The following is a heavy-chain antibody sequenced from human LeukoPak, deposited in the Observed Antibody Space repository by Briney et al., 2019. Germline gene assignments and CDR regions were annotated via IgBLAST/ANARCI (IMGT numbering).Heavy chain of an antibody. CDR1: GYSFTRYW. CDR2: IYPVDSDT. Sequence: GESLKISCKASGYSFTRYWIAWVRQMPGKGLEWMGIIYPVDSDTRYSPSFQGQVTISADKSISTAYLQWSSLKASDTAMYYCARPGQLGEYTPYYFDFWGQGTLVTVSS. CDR3: ARPGQLGEYTPYYFDF. J-gene: IGHJ4*02. D-gene: IGHD3-16*01. V-gene: IGHV5-51*01.